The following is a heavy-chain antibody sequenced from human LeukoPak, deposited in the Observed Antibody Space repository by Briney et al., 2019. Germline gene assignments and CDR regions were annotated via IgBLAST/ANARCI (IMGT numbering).Heavy chain of an antibody. CDR1: GFRFTGYW. D-gene: IGHD4-17*01. CDR2: INPNSGGT. J-gene: IGHJ4*02. CDR3: ARDASGDYGGY. V-gene: IGHV1-2*02. Sequence: ASVKVSCKASGFRFTGYWMHGGRQAPGQGGEWMGWINPNSGGTNYTQKFQGRVTINRDTSISTAYMELSRLRSDDTAVYYCARDASGDYGGYWRQGTLVTVSS.